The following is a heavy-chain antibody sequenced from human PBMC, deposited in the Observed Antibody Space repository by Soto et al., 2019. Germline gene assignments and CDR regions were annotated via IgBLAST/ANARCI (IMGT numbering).Heavy chain of an antibody. V-gene: IGHV1-69*13. CDR3: ASWRGYCSGGSCSNYYYYYGMDV. D-gene: IGHD2-15*01. Sequence: SVKVSCKASGGTFSSYAISWVRQAPGQGLEWMGGIIPIFGTANYAQKFQGRVTITADESTSTAYMELSSLRSEDTAVYYCASWRGYCSGGSCSNYYYYYGMDVWGQGTTVTVSS. J-gene: IGHJ6*02. CDR1: GGTFSSYA. CDR2: IIPIFGTA.